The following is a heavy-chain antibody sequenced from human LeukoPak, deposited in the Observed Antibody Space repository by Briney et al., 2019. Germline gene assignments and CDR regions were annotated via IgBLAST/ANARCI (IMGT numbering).Heavy chain of an antibody. Sequence: GASVKVSCKASGGTFSSYAISWVRQAPGQGLEWMGGIIPIFGTANYAQKFQGRVTITTDESTSTAYMELSSLRSEDTAVYCCARGGYYDSSEGVGAFDIWGQGTMVTVSS. CDR1: GGTFSSYA. CDR3: ARGGYYDSSEGVGAFDI. D-gene: IGHD3-22*01. J-gene: IGHJ3*02. V-gene: IGHV1-69*05. CDR2: IIPIFGTA.